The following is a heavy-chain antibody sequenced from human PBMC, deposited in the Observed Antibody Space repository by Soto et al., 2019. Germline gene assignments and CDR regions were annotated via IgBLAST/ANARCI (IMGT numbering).Heavy chain of an antibody. CDR3: ARGLPNFSSFDS. D-gene: IGHD5-12*01. CDR2: VSSDGSST. J-gene: IGHJ4*02. V-gene: IGHV3-74*01. CDR1: GFNLSSYC. Sequence: EVRLVESGGGLVQPGESLRLSCAASGFNLSSYCMHWIRQAPGKGLVWVARVSSDGSSTVYANSVTGRLTISRDNAKNTLYLQMNSLSDEDTAVYYCARGLPNFSSFDSWGQGTLVTVSS.